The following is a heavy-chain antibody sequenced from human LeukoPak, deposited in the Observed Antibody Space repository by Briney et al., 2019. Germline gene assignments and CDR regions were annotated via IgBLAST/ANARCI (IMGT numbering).Heavy chain of an antibody. CDR1: GGSISSYY. CDR3: ARDLKGRYYGSGPYYGMDV. CDR2: IYYSGST. Sequence: SETLSLTCTVSGGSISSYYWSWIRQPPGKGLEWIGYIYYSGSTNYNPSLKSRVTISVDTSKNQFSLKLSSVTAADTAVYYCARDLKGRYYGSGPYYGMDVWGQGTTVTVSS. J-gene: IGHJ6*02. V-gene: IGHV4-59*01. D-gene: IGHD3-10*01.